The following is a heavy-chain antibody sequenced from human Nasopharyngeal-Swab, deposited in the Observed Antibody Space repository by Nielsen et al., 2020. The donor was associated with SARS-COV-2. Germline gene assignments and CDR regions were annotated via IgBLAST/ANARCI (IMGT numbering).Heavy chain of an antibody. D-gene: IGHD2-15*01. CDR3: ARDGGYCSGGSCYPMIDY. CDR2: IWYDGSNK. Sequence: WIRQPPWKGLEWVAVIWYDGSNKYYADSVKGRFTISRDNSKNTLYLQMNSLRAEDTAVYYCARDGGYCSGGSCYPMIDYWGQGTLVTVSS. V-gene: IGHV3-33*01. J-gene: IGHJ4*02.